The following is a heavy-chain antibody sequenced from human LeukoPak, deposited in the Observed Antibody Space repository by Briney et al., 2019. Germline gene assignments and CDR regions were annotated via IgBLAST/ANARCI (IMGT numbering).Heavy chain of an antibody. CDR2: IKQDGSET. J-gene: IGHJ2*01. D-gene: IGHD3-22*01. Sequence: GGSLRLSCAASGFTSSTYWMSWVRQAPGKGLEWVASIKQDGSETYCVDSVKGRFTLSRDNAKNSLYLHMNSLRADDTAVYYCARDRDSRWDFDLWGRGTLVTVSS. CDR3: ARDRDSRWDFDL. CDR1: GFTSSTYW. V-gene: IGHV3-7*01.